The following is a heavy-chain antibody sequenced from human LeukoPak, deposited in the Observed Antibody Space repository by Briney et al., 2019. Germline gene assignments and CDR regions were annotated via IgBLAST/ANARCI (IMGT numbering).Heavy chain of an antibody. J-gene: IGHJ4*02. D-gene: IGHD4-11*01. CDR2: MNPNTGNA. Sequence: ASVKVSCKASGYTFTNFDINWVRQATGQGLEWMGWMNPNTGNAGYAQKFQDRVTITWDASISTAFMDLSSLRSEDTAVYFCARVGYSKSYGYLGQGTLGNGSS. CDR1: GYTFTNFD. CDR3: ARVGYSKSYGY. V-gene: IGHV1-8*03.